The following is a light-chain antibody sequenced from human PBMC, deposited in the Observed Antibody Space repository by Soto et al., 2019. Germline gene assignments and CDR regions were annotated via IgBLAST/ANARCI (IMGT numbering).Light chain of an antibody. CDR3: QQRRNWPAT. V-gene: IGKV3-11*01. CDR1: QSVSSY. CDR2: DAS. Sequence: EIVLTQSPATLSLSPGERATLSCRASQSVSSYLAWYQQKPGQAPRLLLYDASKRATGIPARFSGSGSGTAFTLTISSLEPEEFAVYYCQQRRNWPATFGQGTKVEIK. J-gene: IGKJ1*01.